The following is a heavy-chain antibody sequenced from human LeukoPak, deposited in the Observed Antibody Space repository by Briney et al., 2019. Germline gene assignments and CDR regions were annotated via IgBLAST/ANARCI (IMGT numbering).Heavy chain of an antibody. Sequence: PGGSLRLSCAASGFTFSSNAMCWVRQAPGKGLEWVSVISGSGGSTYYADSVKGRFTISRDKSKNMLYLQMNSLRAEDTAVYYCANLGWNYVIRYWGQGTLVTVSS. CDR3: ANLGWNYVIRY. V-gene: IGHV3-23*01. D-gene: IGHD1-7*01. CDR2: ISGSGGST. J-gene: IGHJ4*02. CDR1: GFTFSSNA.